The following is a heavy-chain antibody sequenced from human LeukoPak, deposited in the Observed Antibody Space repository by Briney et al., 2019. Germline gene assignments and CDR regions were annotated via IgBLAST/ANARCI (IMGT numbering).Heavy chain of an antibody. CDR3: AGGIDY. CDR1: GFSFSTYS. Sequence: GGSLRLSCAASGFSFSTYSINWVRQAPGKGLEWVSSINSGSSYKTYADSVRGRFTISRDNAKNSVYMQMNSLRVEDTAVYYCAGGIDYWGRGTLVTVSS. CDR2: INSGSSYK. J-gene: IGHJ4*02. V-gene: IGHV3-21*06.